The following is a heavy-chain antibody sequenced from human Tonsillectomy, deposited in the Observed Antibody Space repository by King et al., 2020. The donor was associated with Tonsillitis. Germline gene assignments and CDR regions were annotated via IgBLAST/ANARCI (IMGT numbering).Heavy chain of an antibody. CDR3: ARGDYYDSSGYSLGYYGMDV. J-gene: IGHJ6*02. Sequence: VQLQQWGAGLLKPSETLSLTCAVYGGSFSGYYWSWIRHPPGKGLEWIWEINPSGSTNYNPSLKSRVTISVDTSKNQFSLKLSSVTAADTAVYYCARGDYYDSSGYSLGYYGMDVWGQGTTVTVSS. CDR2: INPSGST. V-gene: IGHV4-34*01. D-gene: IGHD3-22*01. CDR1: GGSFSGYY.